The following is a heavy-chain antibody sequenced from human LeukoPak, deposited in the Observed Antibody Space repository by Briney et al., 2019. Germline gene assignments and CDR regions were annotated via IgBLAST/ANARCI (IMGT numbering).Heavy chain of an antibody. J-gene: IGHJ6*03. V-gene: IGHV3-21*01. CDR1: GFTFSSYS. D-gene: IGHD6-13*01. CDR2: ISSSSSYI. CDR3: ARRGIATVAMDV. Sequence: GGSLRLSCAASGFTFSSYSMMWVRQAPGKGLEWGSSISSSSSYIYYAASVKGRFTISRDNAKNSLYLQMNSLRAEDTAVYYCARRGIATVAMDVWGKGTTVTVSS.